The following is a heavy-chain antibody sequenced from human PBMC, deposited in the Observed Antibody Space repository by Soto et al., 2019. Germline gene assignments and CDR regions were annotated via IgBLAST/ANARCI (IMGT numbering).Heavy chain of an antibody. CDR3: ARDVLVDWNEMGWFDP. CDR1: GFTFSSYA. D-gene: IGHD1-1*01. Sequence: GGSLRLSCAASGFTFSSYAMHWVRQAPGKGLEWVAVISYDGSNKYYADSVKGRFTISRDNSKNTLYLQMNSLRAEDTAVYYCARDVLVDWNEMGWFDPWGQGTLVTVSS. J-gene: IGHJ5*02. V-gene: IGHV3-30-3*01. CDR2: ISYDGSNK.